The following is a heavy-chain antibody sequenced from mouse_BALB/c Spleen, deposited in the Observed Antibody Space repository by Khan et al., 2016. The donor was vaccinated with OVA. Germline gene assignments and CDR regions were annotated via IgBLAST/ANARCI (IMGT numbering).Heavy chain of an antibody. D-gene: IGHD1-1*01. CDR1: GYTFTNYW. V-gene: IGHV1-63*02. CDR3: ARPYYYGSSYGTMDN. Sequence: QVQLQQSGGELVRPGTSVKMSCKAAGYTFTNYWIGWVKQRPGHGLDWIGDIYPGSGNTNYNEKFKGKATLTADTSSSTAYMQLSGLTSEDSAINYCARPYYYGSSYGTMDNWGQGTSVTVSS. J-gene: IGHJ4*01. CDR2: IYPGSGNT.